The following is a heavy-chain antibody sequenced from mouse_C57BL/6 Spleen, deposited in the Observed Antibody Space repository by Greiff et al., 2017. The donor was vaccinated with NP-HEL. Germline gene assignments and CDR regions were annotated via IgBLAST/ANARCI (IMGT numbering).Heavy chain of an antibody. CDR3: TSPTAQATNY. Sequence: QVQLQQSGAELVRPGASVTLSCKASGYTFTDYEMHWVKQTPVHGLEWIGAIDPETGGTAYNQKFKGEAILTADKSSSTAYMELRSLTSEDSAVYYCTSPTAQATNYWGQGTTLTVSS. D-gene: IGHD3-2*02. V-gene: IGHV1-15*01. J-gene: IGHJ2*01. CDR1: GYTFTDYE. CDR2: IDPETGGT.